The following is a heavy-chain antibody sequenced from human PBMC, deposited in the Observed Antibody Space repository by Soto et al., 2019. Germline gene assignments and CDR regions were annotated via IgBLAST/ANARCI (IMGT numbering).Heavy chain of an antibody. Sequence: ASVKVSCKASGYTFTSYAMHWVRQAPGQRLEWMGWINAGNGNTKYSQKFQGRVTITRDTSASTAYMELSSLRSEDTAVYYCARDRGVTTCLDPWGRGTLVTVSS. CDR1: GYTFTSYA. CDR2: INAGNGNT. CDR3: ARDRGVTTCLDP. J-gene: IGHJ5*02. D-gene: IGHD4-17*01. V-gene: IGHV1-3*01.